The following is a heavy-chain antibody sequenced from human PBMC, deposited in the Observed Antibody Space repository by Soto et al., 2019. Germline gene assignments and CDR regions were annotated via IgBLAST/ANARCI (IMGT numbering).Heavy chain of an antibody. J-gene: IGHJ5*02. V-gene: IGHV3-53*01. CDR3: ARHRHPRGTVGATSPLDP. Sequence: GGSLRLSCAISGFSVSSNYLSWVRQAPGKGLEWVSVHYSGGGTYYADSVQGRFTISRDKSDNTLYLQMRRVRAEDTAVYFCARHRHPRGTVGATSPLDPWGQGTQVTVSS. D-gene: IGHD1-26*01. CDR1: GFSVSSNY. CDR2: HYSGGGT.